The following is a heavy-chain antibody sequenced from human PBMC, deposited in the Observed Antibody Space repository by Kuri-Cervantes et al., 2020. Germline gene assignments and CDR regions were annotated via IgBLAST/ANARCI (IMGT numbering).Heavy chain of an antibody. V-gene: IGHV3-30*03. Sequence: LSLTCAASGFTFSDYGMHWVRQAPGKGLEGVAFISHDGINKNYADSVKGRFTISRDNSKNTLFLQMNSLRAEDTAVYYCARDRPVAAYNGNDRFLLTYYMDVWGKGTTVTVSS. CDR1: GFTFSDYG. D-gene: IGHD1-1*01. CDR2: ISHDGINK. CDR3: ARDRPVAAYNGNDRFLLTYYMDV. J-gene: IGHJ6*03.